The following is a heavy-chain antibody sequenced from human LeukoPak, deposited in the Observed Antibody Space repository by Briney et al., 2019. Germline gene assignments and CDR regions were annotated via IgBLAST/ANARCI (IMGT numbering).Heavy chain of an antibody. CDR3: AKARSGWVVAASDY. CDR2: ISSSGDST. D-gene: IGHD2-15*01. CDR1: GFTFDDYG. V-gene: IGHV3-23*01. Sequence: PGGSLRLSCAASGFTFDDYGMSWVRQAPGKGLEWVSVISSSGDSTYYADSVKGRFTISRDNPKNTLYLQMNSLRAEDTAVYYCAKARSGWVVAASDYWGQGTLVTVSS. J-gene: IGHJ4*02.